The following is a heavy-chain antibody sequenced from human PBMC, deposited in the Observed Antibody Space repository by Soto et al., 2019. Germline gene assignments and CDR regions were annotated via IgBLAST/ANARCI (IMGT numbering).Heavy chain of an antibody. CDR3: ARDQGCSGGSCYSRGAFDI. Sequence: EVQLVESGGGLVQPGGSLRLSCAASGFTFSSYWMSWVRQAPGKGLEWVANIKQDGSEKYYVDSVKGRFTISRDNAKNSLYLQMNSLRAEDTAVYYCARDQGCSGGSCYSRGAFDIWGQGTMVTVSS. CDR2: IKQDGSEK. CDR1: GFTFSSYW. V-gene: IGHV3-7*01. J-gene: IGHJ3*02. D-gene: IGHD2-15*01.